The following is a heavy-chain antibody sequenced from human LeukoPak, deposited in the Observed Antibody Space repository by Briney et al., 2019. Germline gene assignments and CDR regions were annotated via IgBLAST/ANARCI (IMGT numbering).Heavy chain of an antibody. CDR1: GFTFSSYG. CDR3: AKDSGSYSPEYFQH. V-gene: IGHV3-30*02. Sequence: GGSLRLSCAASGFTFSSYGMHWVRQAPGKGLEWVAFIWNDGSKSNYPDSVKGRFTISRDNSKNTLYLQMNSLRAEDTAVYYCAKDSGSYSPEYFQHWGQGTLVTVSS. CDR2: IWNDGSKS. D-gene: IGHD1-26*01. J-gene: IGHJ1*01.